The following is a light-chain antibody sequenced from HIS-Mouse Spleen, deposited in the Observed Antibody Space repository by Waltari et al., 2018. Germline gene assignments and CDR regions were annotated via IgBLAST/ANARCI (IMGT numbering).Light chain of an antibody. V-gene: IGLV2-8*01. CDR1: SSDVGGYNY. CDR3: SSYADSNNYV. Sequence: QSALTQPPSASGSPGQSVTISCTGTSSDVGGYNYVSWYQQHPGKAPKLMIYEVSNRPSGVPDRFSGSKSGNTASLTVSGLQAADEADYYCSSYADSNNYVFGTGTKFTVL. J-gene: IGLJ1*01. CDR2: EVS.